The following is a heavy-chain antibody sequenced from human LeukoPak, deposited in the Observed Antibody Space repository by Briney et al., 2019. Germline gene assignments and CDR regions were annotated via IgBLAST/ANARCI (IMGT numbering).Heavy chain of an antibody. Sequence: GRSLRLSCTASVFTFGDYGMSWFRRAPGKGLEWVGHIRSKTYGGTTEYAASVEGRFTISRDDSKSIAYLQMNSLKTEDTAVYYCTRVGSVSDDTYDYWGQGTLVTVSS. CDR1: VFTFGDYG. CDR2: IRSKTYGGTT. V-gene: IGHV3-49*03. D-gene: IGHD3-22*01. CDR3: TRVGSVSDDTYDY. J-gene: IGHJ4*02.